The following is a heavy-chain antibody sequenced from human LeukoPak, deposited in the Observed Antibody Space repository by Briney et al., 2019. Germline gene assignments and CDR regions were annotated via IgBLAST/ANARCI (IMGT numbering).Heavy chain of an antibody. CDR1: GYTFTSYY. J-gene: IGHJ4*02. Sequence: ASVKVSCKASGYTFTSYYMHWVRQAPGQGLEWMGIINPGGGSRTYAQKLQGRVTMTGDTSTSTVYMELSSLRSEDTAVYYCARSGFWSGYYNVPSPPSYWGQGTLVTVSS. D-gene: IGHD3-3*01. CDR3: ARSGFWSGYYNVPSPPSY. V-gene: IGHV1-46*01. CDR2: INPGGGSR.